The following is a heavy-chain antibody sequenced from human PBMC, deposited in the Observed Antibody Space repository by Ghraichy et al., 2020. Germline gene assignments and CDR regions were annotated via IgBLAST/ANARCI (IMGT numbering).Heavy chain of an antibody. Sequence: SENLSLTCTVSGGSISSGGYYWSWIRQHPGKGLEWIGYIYYSGSTYYNPSLKSRVTISVDTSKNQFSLKLSSVTAADTAVYYCARGHDYGGNSPFDYWGQGTLVTVSS. CDR3: ARGHDYGGNSPFDY. J-gene: IGHJ4*02. V-gene: IGHV4-31*03. CDR1: GGSISSGGYY. D-gene: IGHD4-23*01. CDR2: IYYSGST.